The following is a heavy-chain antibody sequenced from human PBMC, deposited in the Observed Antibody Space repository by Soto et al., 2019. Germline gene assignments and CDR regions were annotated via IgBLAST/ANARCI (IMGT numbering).Heavy chain of an antibody. D-gene: IGHD3-3*01. CDR2: MNPNRGNT. CDR1: GYTFTGYD. V-gene: IGHV1-8*01. CDR3: ARGNLSSRIFGVVITRYNWFDP. Sequence: ASVKVSRKASGYTFTGYDINWVRQATGQGLEWMGWMNPNRGNTGYAQKFQGRVTMTRNTSISTAYMELSSLRSEDTAVYYCARGNLSSRIFGVVITRYNWFDPWGQGTLVTVSS. J-gene: IGHJ5*02.